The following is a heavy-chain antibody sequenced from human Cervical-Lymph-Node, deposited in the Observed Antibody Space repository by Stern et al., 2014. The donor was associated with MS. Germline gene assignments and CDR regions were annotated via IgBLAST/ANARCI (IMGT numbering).Heavy chain of an antibody. Sequence: QMQLVQSGAEVKKPGSSVKVSCKASGGTFNTNVISWVRQAPGQGLEWMGGIIPIFGTALYAQKFQGRVTITANGSTRAGSMELSSLRSEDTAVYYCARAAYSTSSYNYWGQGTLVIVSS. V-gene: IGHV1-69*01. D-gene: IGHD6-6*01. J-gene: IGHJ4*02. CDR1: GGTFNTNV. CDR3: ARAAYSTSSYNY. CDR2: IIPIFGTA.